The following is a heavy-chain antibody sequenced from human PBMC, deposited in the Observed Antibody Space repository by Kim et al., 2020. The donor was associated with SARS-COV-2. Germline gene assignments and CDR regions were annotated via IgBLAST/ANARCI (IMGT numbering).Heavy chain of an antibody. V-gene: IGHV3-23*01. D-gene: IGHD2-21*02. J-gene: IGHJ4*02. CDR3: AKLVVTAGSDY. Sequence: TYYADSVKGRFTISRDNAKNTLYLQMNSLRAEDTAVYYCAKLVVTAGSDYWGQGTLVTVSS. CDR2: T.